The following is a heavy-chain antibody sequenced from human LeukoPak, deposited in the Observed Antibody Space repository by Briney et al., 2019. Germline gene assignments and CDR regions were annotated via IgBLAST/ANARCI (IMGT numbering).Heavy chain of an antibody. CDR1: GFTFTSYS. D-gene: IGHD3-10*01. Sequence: GGSLRLSCAASGFTFTSYSMDWVRQAPGKGLEWVSYISSSSSSIYYADSVKGRFTISRDNAKNSLYLQMNSLRDEDTAVYYCARASGSGWTAFDDWGLGTRVTVSS. CDR2: ISSSSSSI. J-gene: IGHJ4*02. V-gene: IGHV3-48*02. CDR3: ARASGSGWTAFDD.